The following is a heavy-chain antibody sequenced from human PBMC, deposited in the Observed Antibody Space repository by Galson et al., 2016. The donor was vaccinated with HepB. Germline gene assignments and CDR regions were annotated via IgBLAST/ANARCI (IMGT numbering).Heavy chain of an antibody. D-gene: IGHD3-22*01. V-gene: IGHV6-1*01. CDR3: ARDAKSVDSSGSNLDY. Sequence: CAISGDSVSSKSAAWNWIRQSPSRGLEWLGRTYYRSKWYSDYAVSRKSRISINPDTSKNQFSLQLNSVTPEDTAVYYCARDAKSVDSSGSNLDYWGQGTLVTVSS. CDR1: GDSVSSKSAA. J-gene: IGHJ4*02. CDR2: TYYRSKWYS.